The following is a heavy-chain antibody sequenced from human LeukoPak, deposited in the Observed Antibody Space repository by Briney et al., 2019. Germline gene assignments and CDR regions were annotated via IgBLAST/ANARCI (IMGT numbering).Heavy chain of an antibody. CDR3: AKRPAGYDFWGGYYYGGPSDY. V-gene: IGHV3-23*01. CDR1: GFTFSSYA. CDR2: LSGSGGRT. J-gene: IGHJ4*02. D-gene: IGHD3-3*01. Sequence: PGGSLRLSCAASGFTFSSYAMSWVRQAPGKGLEWVSALSGSGGRTYYADSVRGRFTISKDNSKNTLYLQMNSLRAEDPAVNYFAKRPAGYDFWGGYYYGGPSDYWGQGTLVTVSS.